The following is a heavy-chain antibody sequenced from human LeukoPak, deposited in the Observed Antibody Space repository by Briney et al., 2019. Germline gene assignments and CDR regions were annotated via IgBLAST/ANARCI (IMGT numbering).Heavy chain of an antibody. Sequence: GGSLRLSCAASGFTFNTYSMNWVRQAPGKGLEWVSSISSSSYIYYADSVKGRFSISRDNAKNSLHLQMNSLRAEDTAVYYCARDWGSSSFSWDQGTLVTVSS. CDR2: ISSSSYI. CDR1: GFTFNTYS. V-gene: IGHV3-21*01. J-gene: IGHJ5*02. D-gene: IGHD6-13*01. CDR3: ARDWGSSSFS.